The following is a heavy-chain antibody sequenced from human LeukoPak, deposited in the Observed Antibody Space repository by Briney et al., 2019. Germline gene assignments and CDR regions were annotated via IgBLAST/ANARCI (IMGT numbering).Heavy chain of an antibody. Sequence: SETLSLTCTVSGGSISSFYWSWIRQPPGKGLEWIGYINYSGSTNYSSSLKSRVTISIDTSKNQFSLKLSSVTAADTAVYYCARQGGGYAHWFDPWGQGTLVTVSS. CDR2: INYSGST. V-gene: IGHV4-59*08. CDR1: GGSISSFY. D-gene: IGHD3-22*01. J-gene: IGHJ5*02. CDR3: ARQGGGYAHWFDP.